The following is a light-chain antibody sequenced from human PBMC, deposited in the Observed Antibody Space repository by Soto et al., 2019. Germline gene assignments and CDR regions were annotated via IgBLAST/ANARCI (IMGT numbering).Light chain of an antibody. J-gene: IGKJ4*01. CDR2: GAS. CDR3: QQRSNWPLT. V-gene: IGKV3D-20*02. CDR1: QRISSN. Sequence: EIVLTQSPGTLSLSPGERATLSCRARQRISSNLAWYQQKPGQAPRLLIYGASSRATGIPDRFSGSGSGTDFTLTISRLEPEDFAVYYCQQRSNWPLTFGGGTKVDIK.